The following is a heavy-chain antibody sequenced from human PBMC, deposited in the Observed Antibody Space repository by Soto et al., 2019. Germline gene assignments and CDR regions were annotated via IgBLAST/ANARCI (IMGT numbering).Heavy chain of an antibody. CDR1: GFTFSTYG. CDR2: IWYDGTNK. CDR3: ATDGPRIAVAGTYPDH. V-gene: IGHV3-33*01. J-gene: IGHJ4*02. D-gene: IGHD6-19*01. Sequence: PGGSVRLSCAASGFTFSTYGMHWVRQAPGKGLEWLAIIWYDGTNKFYADSVKGRFTVSRDNYKNTLYLQMNGLRAEDTAVYYCATDGPRIAVAGTYPDHWGQGTLVTVSS.